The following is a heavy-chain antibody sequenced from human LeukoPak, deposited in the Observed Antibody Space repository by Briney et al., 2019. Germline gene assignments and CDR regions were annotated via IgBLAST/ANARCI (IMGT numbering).Heavy chain of an antibody. Sequence: GESLKISCKASGYSFTSYWIGWVRQMPGKGLEWMGIIYPGDSETRYSPSFQGQVTISVDKSINTAYLQWSSLKASDIGMYYCARRVTLVRGVITNWLDLWDQGTLVTVSS. V-gene: IGHV5-51*01. CDR2: IYPGDSET. CDR1: GYSFTSYW. CDR3: ARRVTLVRGVITNWLDL. J-gene: IGHJ5*02. D-gene: IGHD3-10*01.